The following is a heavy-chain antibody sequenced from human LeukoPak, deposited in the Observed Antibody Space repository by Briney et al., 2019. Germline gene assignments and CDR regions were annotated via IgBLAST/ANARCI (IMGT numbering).Heavy chain of an antibody. CDR2: ISPYNGNT. V-gene: IGHV1-18*01. CDR1: GYPFTSFG. CDR3: ARARRVQVIPVAESAEYFEH. J-gene: IGHJ1*01. D-gene: IGHD2-2*01. Sequence: ASVKVSCKTSGYPFTSFGVSWVRQALGQGLEWMGWISPYNGNTNFAQRFQGRLTLTTDTSTSTVYMELRSLRSDDTAVYFCARARRVQVIPVAESAEYFEHWGQGTLVTVSS.